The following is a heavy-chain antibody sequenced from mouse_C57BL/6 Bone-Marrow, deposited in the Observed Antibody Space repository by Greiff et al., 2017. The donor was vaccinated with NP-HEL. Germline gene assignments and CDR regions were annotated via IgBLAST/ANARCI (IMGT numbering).Heavy chain of an antibody. CDR1: DSEVFPIAY. V-gene: IGHV15-2*01. J-gene: IGHJ1*03. Sequence: QVQLKESGSELRSPGSSVKLSCKDFDSEVFPIAYMSWVRQKPGHGFEWIGGILPSIGRTIYGEKFEDKATLDADTLSNTAYLELNSLTSEDSAIYYCARRGYYGSGGYFDVWGTGTTVTVSS. CDR2: ILPSIGRT. D-gene: IGHD1-1*01. CDR3: ARRGYYGSGGYFDV.